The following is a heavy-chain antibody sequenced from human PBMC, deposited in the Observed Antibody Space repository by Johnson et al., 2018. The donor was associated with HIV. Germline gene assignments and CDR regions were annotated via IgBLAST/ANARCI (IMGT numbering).Heavy chain of an antibody. D-gene: IGHD6-19*01. CDR3: ARVQWLILDAFDI. CDR1: AFTFRSYS. J-gene: IGHJ3*02. V-gene: IGHV3-30-3*01. CDR2: ISYDGSNK. Sequence: QVQLVESGGGVVQPGRSLRLSCAASAFTFRSYSMHWVRQAPGKGLEWVAVISYDGSNKYYAASVKGRFTISRDNSKNTLYLQMNSLRAEDTAVYYCARVQWLILDAFDIWGQVTMVTVSS.